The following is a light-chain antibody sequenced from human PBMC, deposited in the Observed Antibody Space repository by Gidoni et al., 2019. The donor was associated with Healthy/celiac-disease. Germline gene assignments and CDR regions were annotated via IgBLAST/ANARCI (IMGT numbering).Light chain of an antibody. V-gene: IGKV3-20*01. J-gene: IGKJ2*01. CDR2: GAS. CDR3: QQYGSSPQNT. CDR1: QSVSSSY. Sequence: EIVLTQSPGTLSLSPGERATLPCRASQSVSSSYLAWYQQKPGQAPRLLIYGASSRATGIPARFSGSGSGTDFTLTISRLEPEDFAVYYCQQYGSSPQNTFGQGTKLEIK.